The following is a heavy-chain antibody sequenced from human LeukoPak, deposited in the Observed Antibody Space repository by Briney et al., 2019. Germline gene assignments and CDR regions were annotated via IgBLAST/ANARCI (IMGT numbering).Heavy chain of an antibody. CDR3: AKGGPFTAHPYYYYYYMDV. J-gene: IGHJ6*03. Sequence: GGSLRLSCAASGFTFSSYSMNWVRQAPGKGLEWVSSISSSSSYIYYADSVKGRFTISRDNSKNTLYLQMNSLRAEDTAVYYCAKGGPFTAHPYYYYYYMDVWGKGTTVTISS. CDR1: GFTFSSYS. D-gene: IGHD3-16*01. V-gene: IGHV3-21*01. CDR2: ISSSSSYI.